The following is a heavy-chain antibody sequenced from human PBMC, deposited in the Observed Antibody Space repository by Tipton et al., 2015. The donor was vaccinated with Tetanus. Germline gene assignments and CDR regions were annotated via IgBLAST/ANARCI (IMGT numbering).Heavy chain of an antibody. Sequence: TLSLTCTVSGGPLRSGDHYWSWIRQPPGKGLEWLAYISSSGSTNSNYSLKSRITISRDTSKNQFSLKLASVTAADTAVYFCARGLPREPFYFDYWGQGKQVAVSS. CDR1: GGPLRSGDHY. D-gene: IGHD1-26*01. CDR2: ISSSGST. V-gene: IGHV4-61*08. J-gene: IGHJ4*02. CDR3: ARGLPREPFYFDY.